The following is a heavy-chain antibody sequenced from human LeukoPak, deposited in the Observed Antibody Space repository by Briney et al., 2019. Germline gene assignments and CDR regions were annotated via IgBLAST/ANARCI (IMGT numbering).Heavy chain of an antibody. J-gene: IGHJ6*03. Sequence: SETLSLTCTVSGGSISSSDYYWGLIRQPPGKGLEWIGRISYSGTSYYNPSLKRRITISVDTSNNQFSLKMTSVTAADTSVYFYTLLIHSYYYDSSGYYPYYYMDVWGKGTTVTVSS. CDR3: TLLIHSYYYDSSGYYPYYYMDV. CDR2: ISYSGTS. D-gene: IGHD3-22*01. CDR1: GGSISSSDYY. V-gene: IGHV4-39*01.